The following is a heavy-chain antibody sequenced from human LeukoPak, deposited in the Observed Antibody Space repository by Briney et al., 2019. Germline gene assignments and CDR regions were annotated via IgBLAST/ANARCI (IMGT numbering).Heavy chain of an antibody. Sequence: SVKVSCKASGGTFSSYAISWVRQAPGQGLEWMGGIIPIFGTANYAQKFQGRVTITADESTSTAYMELSSLRSEDTAVYYCASPRGADQLLTDNYYYYGMDVWGQGTTVTVSS. D-gene: IGHD2-2*01. CDR3: ASPRGADQLLTDNYYYYGMDV. V-gene: IGHV1-69*13. CDR1: GGTFSSYA. J-gene: IGHJ6*02. CDR2: IIPIFGTA.